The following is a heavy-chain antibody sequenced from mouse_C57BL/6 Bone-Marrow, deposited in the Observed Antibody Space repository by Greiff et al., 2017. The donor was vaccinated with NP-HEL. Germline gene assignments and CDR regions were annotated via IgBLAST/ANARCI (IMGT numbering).Heavy chain of an antibody. CDR1: GFTFSDYG. V-gene: IGHV5-15*01. CDR2: ISNLAYSI. J-gene: IGHJ1*03. CDR3: ARHRDYYGSRYFDV. D-gene: IGHD1-1*01. Sequence: EVQGVESGGGLVQPGGSLKLSCAASGFTFSDYGMAWVRQTPRKGPEWVAFISNLAYSIYYADTVTGRFTISRENAKNTLYLEMSSLRSEDTAMYYCARHRDYYGSRYFDVWGTGTTVTVSS.